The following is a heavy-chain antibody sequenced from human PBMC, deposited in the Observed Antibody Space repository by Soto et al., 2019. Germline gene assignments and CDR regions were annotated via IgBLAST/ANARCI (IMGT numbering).Heavy chain of an antibody. CDR1: GGTFSSYA. CDR2: IIPIFGTA. V-gene: IGHV1-69*13. D-gene: IGHD3-10*01. J-gene: IGHJ6*02. CDR3: ARSSTPDYGSGVAFPFYYYYYGMDV. Sequence: SVKVSCKASGGTFSSYAISWVRQAPGQGLEWMGGIIPIFGTANYAQKFQGRVTITADESTSTAYMELSSLRSEDTAVYYCARSSTPDYGSGVAFPFYYYYYGMDVWGQGTTVTVSS.